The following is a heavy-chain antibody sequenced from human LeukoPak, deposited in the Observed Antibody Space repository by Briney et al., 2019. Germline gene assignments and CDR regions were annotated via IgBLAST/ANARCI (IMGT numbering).Heavy chain of an antibody. CDR1: GGSFSGYY. CDR3: ARAGFAMAPLRGTPFDY. V-gene: IGHV4-34*01. D-gene: IGHD5-18*01. J-gene: IGHJ4*02. CDR2: INHIRST. Sequence: SETLSLTCAVYGGSFSGYYWSWIRQPPGKGLEWIGEINHIRSTNYNPSLKCRVTISVDTSKNQFSLKLTSVTAADTAVYYCARAGFAMAPLRGTPFDYWGQGTLDTVSS.